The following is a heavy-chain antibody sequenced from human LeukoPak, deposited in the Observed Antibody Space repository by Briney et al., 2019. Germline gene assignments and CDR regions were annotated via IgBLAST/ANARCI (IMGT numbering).Heavy chain of an antibody. J-gene: IGHJ4*02. V-gene: IGHV4-39*02. D-gene: IGHD3-22*01. CDR1: GGSLSSSSYY. CDR3: ARGAHYYDSSGSFDY. Sequence: SETLSLTCTVSGGSLSSSSYYWVWIRQPPGKGLEWIGSIYYSGSTYYNLSLKSRVTISVDTSKNHFSLKLSSVTAADTAVYYCARGAHYYDSSGSFDYWGQGTLVTVSS. CDR2: IYYSGST.